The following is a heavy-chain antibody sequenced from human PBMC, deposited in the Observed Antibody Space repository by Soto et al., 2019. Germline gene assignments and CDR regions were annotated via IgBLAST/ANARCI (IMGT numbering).Heavy chain of an antibody. J-gene: IGHJ4*01. CDR2: MNPNSGNT. CDR3: ARAGSSYDYIWGSYRYYDFDY. CDR1: GYTFTSYD. V-gene: IGHV1-8*01. Sequence: ASVKVSCKASGYTFTSYDINWVRQATGQGLEWMGWMNPNSGNTGYAQKFQGRVTMTRNTSISTAYMELSSLRSEDTAVYYCARAGSSYDYIWGSYRYYDFDYWG. D-gene: IGHD3-16*02.